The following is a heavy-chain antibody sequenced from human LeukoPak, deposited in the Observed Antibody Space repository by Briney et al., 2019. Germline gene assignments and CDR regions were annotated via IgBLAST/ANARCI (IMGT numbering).Heavy chain of an antibody. CDR1: GFTFSSYW. CDR3: ARINYYDSSGFDY. D-gene: IGHD3-22*01. CDR2: INSDGSST. Sequence: SCKASGFTFSSYWMHWVRQAPGKGLVWVSRINSDGSSTSYADSVKGRFTISRDNAKNTLYLQMNSLRAEDTAVYYCARINYYDSSGFDYWGQGTLVTVSS. V-gene: IGHV3-74*01. J-gene: IGHJ4*02.